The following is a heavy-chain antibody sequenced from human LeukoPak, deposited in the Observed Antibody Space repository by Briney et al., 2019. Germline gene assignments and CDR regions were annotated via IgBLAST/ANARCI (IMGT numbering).Heavy chain of an antibody. Sequence: ASVKVSCKASGGTFSSYAISWVRQAPGQGLEWMGGIIPIFGTANYAQKFQGRVTITADESTSTAYMELSSLRSGDTAVYYCATRKPEVSGYDWRGYLDYYYYYMDVWGKGTTVTVSS. D-gene: IGHD5-12*01. CDR2: IIPIFGTA. V-gene: IGHV1-69*13. CDR1: GGTFSSYA. CDR3: ATRKPEVSGYDWRGYLDYYYYYMDV. J-gene: IGHJ6*03.